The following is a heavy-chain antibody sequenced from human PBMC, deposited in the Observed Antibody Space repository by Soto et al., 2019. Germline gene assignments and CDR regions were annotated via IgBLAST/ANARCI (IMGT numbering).Heavy chain of an antibody. CDR2: IYYSGST. D-gene: IGHD1-1*01. CDR3: ASRYGGNLDY. Sequence: QVQLQESGPGLVKPSETLSLTCTVSGGSISSYYWSWIRQPPGKGLEWIGYIYYSGSTNYNPSLQSRVTISVDTSKNQFSLKLSSATAADTAVYYCASRYGGNLDYWGQGTLVTVSS. V-gene: IGHV4-59*08. CDR1: GGSISSYY. J-gene: IGHJ4*02.